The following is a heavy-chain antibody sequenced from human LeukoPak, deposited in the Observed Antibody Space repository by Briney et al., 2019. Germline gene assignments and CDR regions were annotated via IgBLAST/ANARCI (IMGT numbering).Heavy chain of an antibody. CDR1: GYTFTGYY. CDR3: ARDLAVADLGDY. Sequence: ASVKVSCKASGYTFTGYYMHWVRQAPGQGLEWMGWINPNSGGTNYAQKFQGRVTMTRDTSISTAYMELSRLRSDDTAVYYCARDLAVADLGDYWGQGTLVTVSS. V-gene: IGHV1-2*02. D-gene: IGHD6-19*01. J-gene: IGHJ4*02. CDR2: INPNSGGT.